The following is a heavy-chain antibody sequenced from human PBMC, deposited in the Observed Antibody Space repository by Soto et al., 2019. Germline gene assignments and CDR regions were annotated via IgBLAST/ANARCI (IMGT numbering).Heavy chain of an antibody. CDR2: IHDSGST. CDR3: ARVRGYYDSTGYLYYFDY. J-gene: IGHJ4*02. CDR1: GGSINGFY. Sequence: SETLSLTCTVFGGSINGFYWSWIRQPPGKGLEWIAYIHDSGSTKDNSSVKRRVTIAVDKSKNQFSLDLSSVTAADTAVYYCARVRGYYDSTGYLYYFDYWGQGALVTVSS. V-gene: IGHV4-59*01. D-gene: IGHD3-22*01.